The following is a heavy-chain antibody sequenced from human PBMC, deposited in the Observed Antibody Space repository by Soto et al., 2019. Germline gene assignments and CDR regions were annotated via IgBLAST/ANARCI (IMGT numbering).Heavy chain of an antibody. J-gene: IGHJ2*01. CDR2: IFHSGST. CDR1: GGSINSRYW. V-gene: IGHV4-4*02. Sequence: TSETLSLTCAVSGGSINSRYWWSWVRQSPGKGLEWIGYIFHSGSTYYNPSLKSRVTISVDGSKNHFSLELSSVTAADTAVYYCAREDGNGSPEWYYNVWSRGTLVTVSS. CDR3: AREDGNGSPEWYYNV. D-gene: IGHD1-26*01.